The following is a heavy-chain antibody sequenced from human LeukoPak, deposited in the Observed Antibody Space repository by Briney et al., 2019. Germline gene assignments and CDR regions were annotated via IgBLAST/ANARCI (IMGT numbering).Heavy chain of an antibody. CDR3: ARSGITGTRDYYYYYMDV. D-gene: IGHD1-7*01. CDR2: IYTSGST. Sequence: SETLSLTCTVSGGSISSYYWSWIRQPAGKGLEWIGRIYTSGSTNYNPSLKSRVTMSVDTSKNQFSLKLSSVTAADTAVYYCARSGITGTRDYYYYYMDVWGKGTTVTVSS. J-gene: IGHJ6*03. CDR1: GGSISSYY. V-gene: IGHV4-4*07.